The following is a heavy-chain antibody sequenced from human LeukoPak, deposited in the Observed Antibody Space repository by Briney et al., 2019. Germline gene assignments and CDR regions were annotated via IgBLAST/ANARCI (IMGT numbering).Heavy chain of an antibody. V-gene: IGHV4-59*01. CDR3: ARDGVAGGFDY. Sequence: SETLSLTCTVSGGSIGSYYWYWIRQAPGKGLEWIGYIHYSGSTNHNSSLKSRVTISVDTSKNQYSLKLSSVTAADTAVYYCARDGVAGGFDYWGQGTLVTVSS. D-gene: IGHD6-19*01. CDR2: IHYSGST. CDR1: GGSIGSYY. J-gene: IGHJ4*02.